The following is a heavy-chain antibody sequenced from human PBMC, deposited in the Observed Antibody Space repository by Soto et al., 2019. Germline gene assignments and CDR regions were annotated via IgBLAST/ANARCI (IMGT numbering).Heavy chain of an antibody. CDR3: AMNGVPAATDYYYMDV. CDR1: GFTFSSYW. J-gene: IGHJ6*03. V-gene: IGHV3-7*05. CDR2: IKQDGSEK. Sequence: GGSLRLSCAASGFTFSSYWMSWVRQAPGKGLEWVANIKQDGSEKYYVDSVKGRFTISRDNAKNSLYVQMNNLRAEDTAVYYCAMNGVPAATDYYYMDVWGKGTTVTVSS. D-gene: IGHD2-2*01.